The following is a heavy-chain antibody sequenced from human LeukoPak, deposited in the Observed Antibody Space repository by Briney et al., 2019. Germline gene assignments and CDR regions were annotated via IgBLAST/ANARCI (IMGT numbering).Heavy chain of an antibody. D-gene: IGHD2-8*02. V-gene: IGHV3-7*01. CDR1: GFTFSSYW. Sequence: GGSLRLSCAASGFTFSSYWMSWVRQAPGKGLEWVAKIKQDGSEKYYVDSVKGRLTISRDNGKNTLYLQMDTLRAEDTAVYYCARDARTDSPFSWSDPWGQGTLVTVSS. CDR2: IKQDGSEK. CDR3: ARDARTDSPFSWSDP. J-gene: IGHJ5*02.